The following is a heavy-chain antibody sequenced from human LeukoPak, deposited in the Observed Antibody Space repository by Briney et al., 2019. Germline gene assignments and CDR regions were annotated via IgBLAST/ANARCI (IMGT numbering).Heavy chain of an antibody. J-gene: IGHJ4*02. Sequence: ASVKVSCKASGYTFTGYHMHWVRQAPGQGLEWMGWINPNSGDTHYAQKFQGRVTMTSDTSISTAYLELSRLTPDDTAVFYCTYISTSGNYWGQGTLVTVSS. CDR3: TYISTSGNY. V-gene: IGHV1-2*02. CDR2: INPNSGDT. D-gene: IGHD6-13*01. CDR1: GYTFTGYH.